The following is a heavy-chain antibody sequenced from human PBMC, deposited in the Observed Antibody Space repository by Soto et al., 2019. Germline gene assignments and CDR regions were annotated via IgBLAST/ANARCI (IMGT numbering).Heavy chain of an antibody. V-gene: IGHV1-69*13. D-gene: IGHD3-22*01. CDR1: GGSFSRYG. CDR2: IIPVFGRA. J-gene: IGHJ4*02. Sequence: ASVKVSCKASGGSFSRYGLNWVRQAPGQGLEWMGGIIPVFGRANYAQKFQGRVTIIADESTSTGYMELRSLRSEDTAIYYCVRDGSLYERSCYYYLYWGRGTLGTASS. CDR3: VRDGSLYERSCYYYLY.